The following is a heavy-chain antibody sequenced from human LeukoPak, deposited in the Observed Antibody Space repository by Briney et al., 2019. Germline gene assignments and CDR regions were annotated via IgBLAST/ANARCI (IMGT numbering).Heavy chain of an antibody. CDR2: VHHSGST. J-gene: IGHJ5*02. Sequence: SEALSLTCTVSGGSIRSTSYYWGWIRQPPGKGLEWLGSVHHSGSTYDNPSLKSRVTISVDTSKNQFSLKLISVTAADTAVYYCARRSTVAGRGRFDPWGQGTLVTVSS. V-gene: IGHV4-39*01. CDR1: GGSIRSTSYY. CDR3: ARRSTVAGRGRFDP. D-gene: IGHD6-19*01.